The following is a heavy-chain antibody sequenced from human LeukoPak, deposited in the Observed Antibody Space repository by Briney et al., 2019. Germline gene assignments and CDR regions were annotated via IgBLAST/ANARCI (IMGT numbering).Heavy chain of an antibody. CDR3: AKDYNNGLDY. D-gene: IGHD1-14*01. V-gene: IGHV3-33*03. Sequence: GGSLRLSCAASGFTFSSYGMHWFRQAPGKGLEWVAVIWYDGSNKYYADSVKGRFTIARDNSKNTLYLQMNSLRAEDTAVYFCAKDYNNGLDYWGQGALVTVSS. J-gene: IGHJ4*02. CDR1: GFTFSSYG. CDR2: IWYDGSNK.